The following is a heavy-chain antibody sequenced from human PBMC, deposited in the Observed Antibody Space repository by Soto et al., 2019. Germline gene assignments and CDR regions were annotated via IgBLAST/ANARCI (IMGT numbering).Heavy chain of an antibody. CDR1: SGPDWSHN. CDR2: VYNTGDT. V-gene: IGHV4-59*02. D-gene: IGHD3-10*01. CDR3: XRQGIGNQHGLVDV. J-gene: IGHJ6*02. Sequence: QVQLQQSGPGLVKPSETLSLTCTVSSGPDWSHNWGWIRQPPGRGLEWIGYVYNTGDTSYNPSLXXXXXXXXXXXXXXXXXXXXXXXAAXXXXXXXXRQGIGNQHGLVDVWGQGTTVSVSS.